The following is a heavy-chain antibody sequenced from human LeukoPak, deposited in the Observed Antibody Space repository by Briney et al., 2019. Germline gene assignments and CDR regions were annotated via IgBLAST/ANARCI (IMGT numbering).Heavy chain of an antibody. Sequence: GSLRLSCAASGFTFDDYAMHWVRQAPGKGLEWVSLISWDGGSTYYADSVKGRFTISRDNSKNSLYLQMNSLRAEDTALYYCAKDGGKTYYYGSGSPPAYYYYMDVWGKGTTVTVSS. CDR1: GFTFDDYA. D-gene: IGHD3-10*01. CDR2: ISWDGGST. J-gene: IGHJ6*03. V-gene: IGHV3-43D*04. CDR3: AKDGGKTYYYGSGSPPAYYYYMDV.